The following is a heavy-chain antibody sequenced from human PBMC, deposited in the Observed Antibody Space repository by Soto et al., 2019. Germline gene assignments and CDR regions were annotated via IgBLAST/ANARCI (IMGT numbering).Heavy chain of an antibody. D-gene: IGHD3-10*01. Sequence: HPGGSLRLSCAASGFTFSMYAIHWVRHAPGKGLEWVAVISRDGTNKYYVDSVKGRFTISRDNSRNTLYLQMNSLRHEDAAVYYCARSRSGAVADSFDFWGQGTLVTVSS. V-gene: IGHV3-30*04. J-gene: IGHJ4*02. CDR1: GFTFSMYA. CDR2: ISRDGTNK. CDR3: ARSRSGAVADSFDF.